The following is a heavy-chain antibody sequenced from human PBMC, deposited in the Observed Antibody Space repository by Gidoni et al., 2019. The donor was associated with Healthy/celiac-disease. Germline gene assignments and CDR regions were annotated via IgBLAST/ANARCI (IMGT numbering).Heavy chain of an antibody. J-gene: IGHJ4*02. V-gene: IGHV3-30*18. CDR2: ISYDGSNK. CDR3: AKGGSSGYYTYFDY. CDR1: GFTFSSYG. Sequence: QVQLVESGGGVVQPGRSLSLSCAASGFTFSSYGMHWVGQAPGKGLEWVAVISYDGSNKYYADSVKGRFTISRDNSKNTLYLQMNSLRAEDTAVYYCAKGGSSGYYTYFDYWGQGTLVTVSS. D-gene: IGHD3-22*01.